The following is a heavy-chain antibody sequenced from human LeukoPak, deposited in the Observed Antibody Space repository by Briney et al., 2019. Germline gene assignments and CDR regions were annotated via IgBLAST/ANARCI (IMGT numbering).Heavy chain of an antibody. CDR2: IYHSGST. D-gene: IGHD3-10*01. CDR1: GGSISSSSYY. V-gene: IGHV4-30-2*01. Sequence: PSETLSLTCTVSGGSISSSSYYWGWIRQPPGKGLEWIGYIYHSGSTYYNPSLKSRVTISVDRSKNQFSLKLSSVTAADTAVYYCARDRLLWFGESTGIDYWGQGTLVTVSS. CDR3: ARDRLLWFGESTGIDY. J-gene: IGHJ4*02.